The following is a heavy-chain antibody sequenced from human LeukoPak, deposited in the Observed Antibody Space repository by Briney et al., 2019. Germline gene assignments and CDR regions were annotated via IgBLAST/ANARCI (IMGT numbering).Heavy chain of an antibody. D-gene: IGHD1-26*01. V-gene: IGHV3-11*04. CDR2: ISSSGDTI. Sequence: GGSLRLSCAASGFTFSDYYMSWIRQAPGKGLEWVSYISSSGDTIYYADSVKGRFTISRDNAKNSLYLQMNSLRAEDTAVYYCARARATVRPDYWGQGTLVTVSS. CDR3: ARARATVRPDY. J-gene: IGHJ4*02. CDR1: GFTFSDYY.